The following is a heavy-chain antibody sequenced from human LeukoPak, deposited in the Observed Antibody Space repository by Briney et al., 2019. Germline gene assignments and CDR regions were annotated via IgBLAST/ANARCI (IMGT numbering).Heavy chain of an antibody. J-gene: IGHJ4*02. Sequence: GGSLRLSCAASGFTISSYWMYWVRQAPGKGLVWVSRINSDGSSTSYADSVKGRFTISRDNAKNTLYLQMNSLRAEDTAVYYCARYSGSRNTVDYWGQGTLVTVSS. V-gene: IGHV3-74*01. CDR3: ARYSGSRNTVDY. CDR2: INSDGSST. D-gene: IGHD1-26*01. CDR1: GFTISSYW.